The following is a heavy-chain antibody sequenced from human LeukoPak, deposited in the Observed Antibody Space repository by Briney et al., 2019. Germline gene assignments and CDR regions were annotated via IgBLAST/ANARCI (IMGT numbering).Heavy chain of an antibody. Sequence: ASVKVSCKASGYTFTGYYMHWVRQAPGQGLEWMGWINPNSGGTNYAQKFQGRVTMTRDTSISTAYMELSRLRSDDTAVYYCARDVVTAMVSRFDYWGQGTLVTVSS. CDR3: ARDVVTAMVSRFDY. J-gene: IGHJ4*02. D-gene: IGHD5-18*01. CDR2: INPNSGGT. V-gene: IGHV1-2*02. CDR1: GYTFTGYY.